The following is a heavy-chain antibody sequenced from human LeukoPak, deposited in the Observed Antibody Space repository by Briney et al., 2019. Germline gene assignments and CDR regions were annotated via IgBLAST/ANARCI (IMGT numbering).Heavy chain of an antibody. CDR3: ARVTPGIAAAGRGGWFDP. CDR2: INWNGGST. V-gene: IGHV3-20*01. Sequence: GGSLRLSCAASGFTFDDYGMSWVRQAPGKGLEWVSGINWNGGSTGYADSVKGRFTISRDNAKNSLYLQMNSLRAEDTALYHCARVTPGIAAAGRGGWFDPWGQGTLVTVSS. D-gene: IGHD6-13*01. CDR1: GFTFDDYG. J-gene: IGHJ5*02.